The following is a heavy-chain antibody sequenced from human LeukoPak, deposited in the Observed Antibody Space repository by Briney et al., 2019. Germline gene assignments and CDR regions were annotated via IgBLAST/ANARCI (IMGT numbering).Heavy chain of an antibody. V-gene: IGHV1-2*02. J-gene: IGHJ3*02. Sequence: ASVKVSCKASGYTFTGYYMHWVRQAPGQGLEWMGWINPNSGGTNYAQKFQGRVTMTRDTSISTAYMELSRLRSDDTAVYYCAITVTSQLLWYLNDAFDIWGQGTVVTVSS. CDR3: AITVTSQLLWYLNDAFDI. D-gene: IGHD2-2*01. CDR1: GYTFTGYY. CDR2: INPNSGGT.